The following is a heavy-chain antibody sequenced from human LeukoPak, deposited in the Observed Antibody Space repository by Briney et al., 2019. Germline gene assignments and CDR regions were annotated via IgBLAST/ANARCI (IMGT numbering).Heavy chain of an antibody. V-gene: IGHV3-7*01. D-gene: IGHD3-22*01. CDR3: ARDQGSMIVVRTTTWFCDI. Sequence: GGSLRLSCAASGFTFSNYWMSWVRQAPGKGLEWLANINHDGSEIYYVDSVKGRFTISRDNGKNSLYLQINSLRADDTAVYYCARDQGSMIVVRTTTWFCDIWGRGNLVTVSS. CDR2: INHDGSEI. J-gene: IGHJ2*01. CDR1: GFTFSNYW.